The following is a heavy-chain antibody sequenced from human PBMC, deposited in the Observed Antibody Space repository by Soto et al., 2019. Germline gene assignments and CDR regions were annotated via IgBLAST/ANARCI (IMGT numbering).Heavy chain of an antibody. J-gene: IGHJ5*02. CDR2: MNPNSGNT. D-gene: IGHD4-17*01. V-gene: IGHV1-8*01. CDR3: ARTTVTTLGGGWFPPGRWFDP. Sequence: QVQLVQSGAEVKKPGASVKVSCKASGYTFTSYDINWVRQATGQGLEWMGWMNPNSGNTGYAQKFQGRVTMTRNTSISTAYMELSSLRSEDTAVYYCARTTVTTLGGGWFPPGRWFDPWGQGTLVTVSS. CDR1: GYTFTSYD.